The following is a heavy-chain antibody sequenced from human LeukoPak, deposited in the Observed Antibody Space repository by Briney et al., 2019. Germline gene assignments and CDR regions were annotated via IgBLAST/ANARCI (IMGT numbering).Heavy chain of an antibody. V-gene: IGHV3-11*05. CDR2: ISTSSSFT. Sequence: PGGSLRLSCAASGFTFSDYYMSWFRQAPGKGLEWVSYISTSSSFTDYADSVKGRFTISRDNAKNSLYLQMNSLTAEDMAVYYCARGGTLADDWGQGTLVTVSS. CDR3: ARGGTLADD. J-gene: IGHJ4*02. CDR1: GFTFSDYY.